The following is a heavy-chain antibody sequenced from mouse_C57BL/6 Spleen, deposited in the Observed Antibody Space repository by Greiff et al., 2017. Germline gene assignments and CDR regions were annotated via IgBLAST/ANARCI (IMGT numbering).Heavy chain of an antibody. CDR3: AGLYNSNYGVWFAY. CDR2: INPNNGGT. D-gene: IGHD2-5*01. CDR1: GYTFTDYN. Sequence: VQLQQSGPELVKPGASVKIPCKASGYTFTDYNMDWVQQSHGKSLEWIGDINPNNGGTIYNQKFKGKATLTVDKSSSTAYMELRSLTSEDTAVYYWAGLYNSNYGVWFAYWGQGTLVTVSA. J-gene: IGHJ3*01. V-gene: IGHV1-18*01.